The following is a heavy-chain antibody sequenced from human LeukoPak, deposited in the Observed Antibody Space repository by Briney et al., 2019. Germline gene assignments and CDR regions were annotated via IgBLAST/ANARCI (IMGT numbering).Heavy chain of an antibody. CDR2: IYHSGST. CDR3: ARDAYGSGSSLYGMDV. CDR1: GGSISSSNW. D-gene: IGHD3-10*01. J-gene: IGHJ6*02. V-gene: IGHV4-4*02. Sequence: SGTLSLTCAVSGGSISSSNWWSWVRQPPGKGLEWIGEIYHSGSTNYNPSLKSRVTISVDTSKNQFSLKLSSVTAADTAVYYCARDAYGSGSSLYGMDVWGQGTTVTVSS.